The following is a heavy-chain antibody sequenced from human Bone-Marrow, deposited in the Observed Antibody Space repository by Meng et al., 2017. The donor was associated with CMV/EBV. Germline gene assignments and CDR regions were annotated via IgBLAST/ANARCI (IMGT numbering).Heavy chain of an antibody. V-gene: IGHV3-23*01. CDR1: GFSVSDYA. Sequence: GESLKISCAASGFSVSDYAMTWVRQAPGKGLEWISAVSASADRTYYGDSVKGRFTISRDNSKNTVYLQMTSLKAEDTAVYHCAKAKEARNAGHFDSSGQGTVVTASS. J-gene: IGHJ4*02. CDR2: VSASADRT. D-gene: IGHD6-6*01. CDR3: AKAKEARNAGHFDS.